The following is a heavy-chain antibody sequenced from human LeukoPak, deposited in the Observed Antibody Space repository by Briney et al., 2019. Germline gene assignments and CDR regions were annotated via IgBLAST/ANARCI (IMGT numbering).Heavy chain of an antibody. Sequence: ASVKVPCKASGYTFTGYYKHWVRQAPGQGLEWMGWINPNSGGTNYAQKFQGRVTMTRDTSISTAYMELSRLRSDDTAVYYCARDRTMVRGAIGYWGQGTLVTVSS. CDR2: INPNSGGT. D-gene: IGHD3-10*01. CDR3: ARDRTMVRGAIGY. CDR1: GYTFTGYY. V-gene: IGHV1-2*02. J-gene: IGHJ4*02.